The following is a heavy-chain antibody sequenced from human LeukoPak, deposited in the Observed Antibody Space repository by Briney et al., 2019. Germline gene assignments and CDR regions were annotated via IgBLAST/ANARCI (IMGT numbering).Heavy chain of an antibody. J-gene: IGHJ4*02. Sequence: GASVKVSCKASGYTFTSYGITWVRQAAGQGLEWMGWISAYNGQTKYAQKFQGRVSMTTDTSTSTAYMDLWNLESDDTAVYYCARAARETSSWYVVYWGQGTLVTVSS. CDR1: GYTFTSYG. V-gene: IGHV1-18*01. CDR2: ISAYNGQT. D-gene: IGHD6-13*01. CDR3: ARAARETSSWYVVY.